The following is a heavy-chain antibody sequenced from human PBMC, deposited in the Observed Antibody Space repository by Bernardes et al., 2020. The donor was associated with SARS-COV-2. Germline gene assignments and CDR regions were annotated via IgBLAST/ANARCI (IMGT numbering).Heavy chain of an antibody. Sequence: LSLTCAVSGGSISSTNWWSWVRQPPGKGLEWIGEIYHSGSTNYNPSLKSRVTISVDKSKNQFSLKLSSVTAADTAVYYCARRSYSSGWYGFDYWGQGTLVTVSS. CDR3: ARRSYSSGWYGFDY. D-gene: IGHD6-19*01. J-gene: IGHJ4*02. CDR1: GGSISSTNW. V-gene: IGHV4-4*02. CDR2: IYHSGST.